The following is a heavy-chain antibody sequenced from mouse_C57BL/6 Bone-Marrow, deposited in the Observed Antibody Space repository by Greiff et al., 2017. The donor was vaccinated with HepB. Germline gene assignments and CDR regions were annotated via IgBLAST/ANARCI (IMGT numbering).Heavy chain of an antibody. Sequence: EVHLVESGGGLVQPKGSLKLSCAASGFSFNTYAMNWVRQAPGKGLEWVARIRSKSNNYATYYADSVKDRFTISRDDSESMLYLQMNNLKTEDTAMYYCVSGYGYYFDYWGQGTTLTVSS. J-gene: IGHJ2*01. D-gene: IGHD1-1*01. CDR3: VSGYGYYFDY. V-gene: IGHV10-1*01. CDR1: GFSFNTYA. CDR2: IRSKSNNYAT.